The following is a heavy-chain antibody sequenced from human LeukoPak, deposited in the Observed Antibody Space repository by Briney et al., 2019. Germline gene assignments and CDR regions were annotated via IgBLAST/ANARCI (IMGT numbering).Heavy chain of an antibody. D-gene: IGHD6-19*01. CDR3: AKSRTGWYVFDY. J-gene: IGHJ4*02. CDR1: GYTFSSYA. Sequence: TGGSLRLSCAASGYTFSSYAMSWVRQAPGKGLEWVSAISGSGGGTNYAGSVKGRFTISRDNSKNMLYLQMNSLRAEDTAVYYCAKSRTGWYVFDYWGQGTLVTVSS. V-gene: IGHV3-23*01. CDR2: ISGSGGGT.